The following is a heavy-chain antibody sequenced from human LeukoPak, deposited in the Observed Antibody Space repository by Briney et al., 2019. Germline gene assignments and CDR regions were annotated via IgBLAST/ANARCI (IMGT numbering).Heavy chain of an antibody. Sequence: PSETLSLTCTVSGGSISSGDYYWSWIRQPPGKGLECIGYIYYSGSTYYNPSLKSRVTISVDTSKNQFSLKLSSVTAADTAVYYCARGPYSPRNWFDPWGQGTLVTVSS. CDR1: GGSISSGDYY. J-gene: IGHJ5*02. CDR2: IYYSGST. CDR3: ARGPYSPRNWFDP. D-gene: IGHD4-11*01. V-gene: IGHV4-30-4*08.